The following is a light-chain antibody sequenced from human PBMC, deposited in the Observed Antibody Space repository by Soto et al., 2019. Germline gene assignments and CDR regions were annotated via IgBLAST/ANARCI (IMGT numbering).Light chain of an antibody. CDR1: QSVSSN. CDR3: QQYNNWPRT. J-gene: IGKJ1*01. V-gene: IGKV3-15*01. Sequence: EILLTQSPATLSVSPGERATLSCRASQSVSSNLAWYQQKPGQAPRILIYGASTRATGIPARFSGSGSGTEFTLTISRLQSEDFEVYYCQQYNNWPRTFGQGTKVDI. CDR2: GAS.